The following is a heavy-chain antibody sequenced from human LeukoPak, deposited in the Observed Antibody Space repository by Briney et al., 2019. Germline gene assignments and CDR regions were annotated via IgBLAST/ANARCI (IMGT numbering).Heavy chain of an antibody. D-gene: IGHD3-22*01. J-gene: IGHJ3*02. Sequence: PSETLSLTCAVSGYSISSGYYWGWIRQPPGKGLEWIGYIYYSGSTNYNPSLKSRVTISVDTSKNQFSLKLSSVTAADTAVYYCARERQYYYDSSGIRAFDIWGQGTMVTVSS. CDR3: ARERQYYYDSSGIRAFDI. CDR1: GYSISSGYY. V-gene: IGHV4-61*01. CDR2: IYYSGST.